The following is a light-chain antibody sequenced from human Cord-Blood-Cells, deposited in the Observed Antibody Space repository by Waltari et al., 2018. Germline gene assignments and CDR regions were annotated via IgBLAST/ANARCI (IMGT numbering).Light chain of an antibody. V-gene: IGKV4-1*01. CDR1: QSVLYSSNNKNY. J-gene: IGKJ1*01. CDR2: WAS. Sequence: DIVMTQSPDSLAVSLGERAPINCKPSQSVLYSSNNKNYLAWYQQKPGQPPKRIIYWASARESGVPDRCCVSVSGTCFALPISCLPAEDVAVSYCQPSCRPPWTFGQGLPLEIK. CDR3: QPSCRPPWT.